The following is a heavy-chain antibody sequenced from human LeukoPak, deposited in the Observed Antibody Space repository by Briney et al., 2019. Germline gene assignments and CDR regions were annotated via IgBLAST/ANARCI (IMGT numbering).Heavy chain of an antibody. V-gene: IGHV2-5*02. CDR3: AHKGPGSYYDYYFAY. CDR1: GYSISSGYY. J-gene: IGHJ4*02. CDR2: IFWDDDK. D-gene: IGHD3-10*01. Sequence: TLSLNCAVSGYSISSGYYGGWIRQPPGKALEWLALIFWDDDKRYSRSLKSRLTITKATSKTHVVLTMTNMDPVDTATYYCAHKGPGSYYDYYFAYWGQGTLVTVSS.